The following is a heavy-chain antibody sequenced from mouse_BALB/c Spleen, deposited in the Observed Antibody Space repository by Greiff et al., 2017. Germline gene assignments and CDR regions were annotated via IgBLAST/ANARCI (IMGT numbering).Heavy chain of an antibody. Sequence: EVKVVESGGGLVKPGGSLKLSCAASGFTFSSYAMSWVRQSPEKRLEWVAEISSGGSYTYYPDTVTGRFTISRDNAKNTLYLEMSSLRSEDTAMYYCARERGNYGYAMDYWGQGTSVTVSS. V-gene: IGHV5-9-4*01. J-gene: IGHJ4*01. CDR3: ARERGNYGYAMDY. CDR2: ISSGGSYT. D-gene: IGHD2-1*01. CDR1: GFTFSSYA.